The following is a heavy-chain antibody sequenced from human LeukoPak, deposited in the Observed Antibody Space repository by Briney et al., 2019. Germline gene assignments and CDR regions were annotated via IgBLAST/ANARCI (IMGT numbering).Heavy chain of an antibody. D-gene: IGHD2-15*01. J-gene: IGHJ3*02. V-gene: IGHV1-2*04. CDR3: ARGYSSGAFGNAFDI. Sequence: ASVKVSCKASGYTFTGYYMHWVRQAPGQGLEWMGWINPNSGGTNYAQKFQGWVTMTRDTSISIAYMELSRLRSDDTAVYYCARGYSSGAFGNAFDIWGQGTVVTVSS. CDR1: GYTFTGYY. CDR2: INPNSGGT.